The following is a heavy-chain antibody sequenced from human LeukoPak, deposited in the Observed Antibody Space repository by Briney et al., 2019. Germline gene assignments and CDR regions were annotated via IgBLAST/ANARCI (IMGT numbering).Heavy chain of an antibody. J-gene: IGHJ4*02. D-gene: IGHD3-10*01. V-gene: IGHV1-18*01. CDR3: ARIGYYGSGSYYILDY. Sequence: ASVKVSCKASGYTFTSYGISWVRQAPGQGLEWMGWISAYNGNTNYAQKLQGRVTMTTDTSTSTDYMELRSLRSDDTAVYYCARIGYYGSGSYYILDYWGQGTLVTVSA. CDR1: GYTFTSYG. CDR2: ISAYNGNT.